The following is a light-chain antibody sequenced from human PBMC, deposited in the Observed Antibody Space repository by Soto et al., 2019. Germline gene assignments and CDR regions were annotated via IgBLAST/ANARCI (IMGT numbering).Light chain of an antibody. J-gene: IGLJ1*01. CDR1: SSDVGGYNY. CDR2: EVT. V-gene: IGLV2-14*01. CDR3: SSYTSSNTLLYV. Sequence: QSVLTQPASVSGSPGQSITISFTGTSSDVGGYNYVSWYQQYPGKAPKLMIYEVTNRPSGVSNRFSGSKSGNTASLTISGLQAEDEADYYCSSYTSSNTLLYVFGTGTKVTVL.